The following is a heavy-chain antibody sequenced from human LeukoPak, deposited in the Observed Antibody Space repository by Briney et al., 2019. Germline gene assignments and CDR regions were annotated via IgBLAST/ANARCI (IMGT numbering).Heavy chain of an antibody. J-gene: IGHJ4*02. CDR2: FDPEDGET. V-gene: IGHV1-24*01. CDR3: ATGQPFGRWPPDY. Sequence: ASVKVSCKVSGYTLTELSMHWVRQAPGKGLEWMGGFDPEDGETIYAQKFQGRVTMTEDTSTDTAYMELSSLRPEDTAVYYCATGQPFGRWPPDYWGQGTLVTVS. D-gene: IGHD5-24*01. CDR1: GYTLTELS.